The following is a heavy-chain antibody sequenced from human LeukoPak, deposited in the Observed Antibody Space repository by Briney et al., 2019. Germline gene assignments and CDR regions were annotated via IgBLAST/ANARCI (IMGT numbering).Heavy chain of an antibody. CDR2: IGSSSHYR. V-gene: IGHV3-21*01. CDR1: GFTSSSYG. Sequence: GGSLRLSCAASGFTSSSYGMHWVRQAPGKGLEWVSSIGSSSHYRYYGDSVKGRFIISRDNAKNSLFLQMNSLRAEDTAVYYCARSCGGACYSDYWGQGTLVTVSS. D-gene: IGHD2-21*02. CDR3: ARSCGGACYSDY. J-gene: IGHJ4*02.